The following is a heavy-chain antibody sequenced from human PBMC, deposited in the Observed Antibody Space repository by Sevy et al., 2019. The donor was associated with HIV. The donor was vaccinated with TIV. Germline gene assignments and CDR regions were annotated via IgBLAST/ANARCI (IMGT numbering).Heavy chain of an antibody. CDR2: IDGDEDAI. CDR1: EFTFKSYW. D-gene: IGHD4-17*01. J-gene: IGHJ6*02. Sequence: GGSLRLSCVASEFTFKSYWMTWVRQAPGKGLEWVSYIDGDEDAIYYADSVKGRFTISRDNAKNSLYLRMNSLRADDTAVYYCARDHVKDGDLGDYYYHAMDVWGQGTTVTVSS. V-gene: IGHV3-48*04. CDR3: ARDHVKDGDLGDYYYHAMDV.